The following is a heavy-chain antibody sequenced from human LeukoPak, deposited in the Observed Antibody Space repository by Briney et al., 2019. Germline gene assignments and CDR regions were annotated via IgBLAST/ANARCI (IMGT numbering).Heavy chain of an antibody. V-gene: IGHV3-33*01. CDR2: IWYDGSNK. CDR1: GFTFNNYG. Sequence: GRSLRLSCAASGFTFNNYGMHWVRQAPGKGLEWVAAIWYDGSNKYYADSVKGRFTISRDNSKNTLYLQMNSLRAEDTAVYYCARDISSRYFDLWGRGTLVTVSS. CDR3: ARDISSRYFDL. J-gene: IGHJ2*01.